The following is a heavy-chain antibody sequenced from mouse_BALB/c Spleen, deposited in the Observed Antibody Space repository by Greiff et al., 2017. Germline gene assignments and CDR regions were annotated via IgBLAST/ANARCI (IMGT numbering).Heavy chain of an antibody. Sequence: VKLQESGAELAKPGASVKMSCKASGYTFTSYWMHWVKQRPGQGLEWIGYINPSTGYTEYNQKFKDKATLTADKSSSTAYMQLSSLTSEDSAVYYCARRALYDYDGPWFAYWGQGTLVTVSA. D-gene: IGHD2-4*01. J-gene: IGHJ3*01. CDR3: ARRALYDYDGPWFAY. V-gene: IGHV1-7*01. CDR1: GYTFTSYW. CDR2: INPSTGYT.